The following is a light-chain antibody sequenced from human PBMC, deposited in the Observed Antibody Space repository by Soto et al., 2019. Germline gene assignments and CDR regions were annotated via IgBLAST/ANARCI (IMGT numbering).Light chain of an antibody. CDR1: SSNIGSNT. CDR2: SNT. J-gene: IGLJ2*01. V-gene: IGLV1-44*01. Sequence: QSVLTQPPSASGTPGHRVTISCSRSSSNIGSNTVNWYQQLPGTAPKLLIYSNTQRPSGVPDRFSGSKSGTSASLAISGLQSEDEADYYCAAWDDSLNGVVFGGGTKLTVL. CDR3: AAWDDSLNGVV.